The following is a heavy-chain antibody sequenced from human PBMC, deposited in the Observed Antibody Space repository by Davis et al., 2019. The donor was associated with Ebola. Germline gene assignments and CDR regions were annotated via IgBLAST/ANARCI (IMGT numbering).Heavy chain of an antibody. V-gene: IGHV4-34*01. CDR1: GGSFSGYY. Sequence: PGGSLRLSCAVYGGSFSGYYWSWIRQPPGKGLEWIGEINHSGSTNYNPSLKSRVTISVDTSKNQFSLKLSSVTAADTAVYYCARRYDFWSGYYDYWGQGTLVTVSS. J-gene: IGHJ4*02. CDR2: INHSGST. D-gene: IGHD3-3*01. CDR3: ARRYDFWSGYYDY.